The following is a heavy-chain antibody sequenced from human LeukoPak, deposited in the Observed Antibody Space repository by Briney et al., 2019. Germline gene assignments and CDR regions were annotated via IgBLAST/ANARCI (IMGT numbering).Heavy chain of an antibody. V-gene: IGHV3-23*01. CDR2: ISSTGDYT. Sequence: GGSLRLSCAASGFTFNTYSMGGVRQAPGKGLEWVSAISSTGDYTYYADSVKGRFTLSRDNSKNTLCLHMNSLRAEDTAVYYCAKGPFSGTYNDAFDVWGQGTMVIVSS. J-gene: IGHJ3*01. CDR3: AKGPFSGTYNDAFDV. CDR1: GFTFNTYS. D-gene: IGHD1-26*01.